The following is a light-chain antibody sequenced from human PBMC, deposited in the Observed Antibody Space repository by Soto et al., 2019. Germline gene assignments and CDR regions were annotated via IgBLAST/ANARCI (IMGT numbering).Light chain of an antibody. V-gene: IGKV1-39*01. CDR3: QQSYSSPPWT. CDR2: RAS. Sequence: DIQMTQSPSYLSASVGDRITISCRASQTISTFLNWYQQKPGTAPRLLIYRASSVNSGVPPRFSGSGSGRDFTLTISSLRPEDIATYFCQQSYSSPPWTFGQGTKVDIK. J-gene: IGKJ1*01. CDR1: QTISTF.